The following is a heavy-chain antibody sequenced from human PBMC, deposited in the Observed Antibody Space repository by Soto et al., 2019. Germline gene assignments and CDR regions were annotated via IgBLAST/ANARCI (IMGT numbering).Heavy chain of an antibody. CDR3: ARELRYFDWPHHEREFDY. J-gene: IGHJ4*02. CDR1: GFTFSSYS. V-gene: IGHV3-48*02. CDR2: ISSSSSTI. D-gene: IGHD3-9*01. Sequence: GGSLRLSCAASGFTFSSYSMNWVRQAPGKGLEWVSYISSSSSTIYYADSVKGRFTISRDNAKNSLYLQMNSLRDEDTAVYYCARELRYFDWPHHEREFDYWGQGTLVTVSS.